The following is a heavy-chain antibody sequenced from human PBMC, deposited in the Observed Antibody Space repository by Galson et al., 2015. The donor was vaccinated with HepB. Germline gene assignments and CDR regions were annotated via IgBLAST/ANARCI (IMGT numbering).Heavy chain of an antibody. CDR3: ARLSGSYAFDY. CDR2: ISSSSSYI. V-gene: IGHV3-21*01. D-gene: IGHD1-26*01. Sequence: SLRLSCAASGFTFSSYSMNWVRQAPGKGLEWVSSISSSSSYIYYADSVKGRFTISRDNAKNSLYLQMNSLRAEDTAVYYCARLSGSYAFDYWGQGTLVTVSS. CDR1: GFTFSSYS. J-gene: IGHJ4*02.